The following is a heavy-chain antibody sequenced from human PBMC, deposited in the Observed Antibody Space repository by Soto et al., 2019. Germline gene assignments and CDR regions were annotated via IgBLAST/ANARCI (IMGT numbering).Heavy chain of an antibody. CDR3: ARRIIGYCSGGSCYHHDAFDI. CDR2: IYPGDSDT. J-gene: IGHJ3*02. CDR1: WYPFTSYC. D-gene: IGHD2-15*01. V-gene: IGHV5-51*01. Sequence: PGGGLKISCTGFWYPFTSYCVGWGGPMPGERPGWVGIIYPGDSDTRYSPSFQGQVTISADKSISTAYLQWSSLKASDTAMYYCARRIIGYCSGGSCYHHDAFDIWGQGTMVTVSS.